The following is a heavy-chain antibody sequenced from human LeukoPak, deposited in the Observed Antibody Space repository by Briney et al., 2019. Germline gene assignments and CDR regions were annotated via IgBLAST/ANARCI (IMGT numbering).Heavy chain of an antibody. J-gene: IGHJ3*02. CDR1: GGSISSGSYY. Sequence: SETLSVTCTVSGGSISSGSYYWSWIRQPAGKGLEWIGRIYTSGSTNCNPSLKSRVTISVDTSKNQFSLKLSSVTAADTAVYYCAALRLGELSLDAFDIWGQGTMVTVSS. D-gene: IGHD3-16*02. V-gene: IGHV4-61*02. CDR2: IYTSGST. CDR3: AALRLGELSLDAFDI.